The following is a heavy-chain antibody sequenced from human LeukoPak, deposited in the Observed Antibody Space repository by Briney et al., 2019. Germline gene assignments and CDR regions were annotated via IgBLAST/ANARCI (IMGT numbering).Heavy chain of an antibody. CDR2: IYSSEDT. J-gene: IGHJ4*02. CDR3: ARVSNDAARSLDS. Sequence: SETLSLTCTVSGGSVSDGNYYWTWVRQPAGKGLEWIGRIYSSEDTKYNPSLKSRVTISLDTSKNQFALGLTSVTAADTAVYYCARVSNDAARSLDSWGQGTLVTVSS. D-gene: IGHD6-6*01. V-gene: IGHV4-61*02. CDR1: GGSVSDGNYY.